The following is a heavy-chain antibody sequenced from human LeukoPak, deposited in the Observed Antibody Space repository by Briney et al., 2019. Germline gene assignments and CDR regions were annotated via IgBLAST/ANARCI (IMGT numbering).Heavy chain of an antibody. CDR1: GFTFGDYA. Sequence: GRSLRLSCTGSGFTFGDYAVIWVRQAPRRGLEWVGFIRSKAYGGTTEYAASVKGRFTISRDDSKSIAYLQMDSLKTEDTAVYYCTRDYGDYKGDYWGQGTLVTVSS. CDR2: IRSKAYGGTT. J-gene: IGHJ4*02. D-gene: IGHD4-17*01. V-gene: IGHV3-49*04. CDR3: TRDYGDYKGDY.